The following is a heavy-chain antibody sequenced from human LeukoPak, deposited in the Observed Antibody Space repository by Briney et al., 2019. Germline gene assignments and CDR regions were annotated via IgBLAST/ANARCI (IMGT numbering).Heavy chain of an antibody. D-gene: IGHD6-13*01. CDR3: ARQGDYSSSWYNF. J-gene: IGHJ4*02. CDR1: GYSFTSYW. CDR2: IYPGDSDT. Sequence: GESLKISCKGSGYSFTSYWIGWVRQMPGKGLEWMEIIYPGDSDTKYSPSFQGQVTISADKSISTAYLQWSSLKASDTAIYYCARQGDYSSSWYNFWGQGTLVTVSS. V-gene: IGHV5-51*01.